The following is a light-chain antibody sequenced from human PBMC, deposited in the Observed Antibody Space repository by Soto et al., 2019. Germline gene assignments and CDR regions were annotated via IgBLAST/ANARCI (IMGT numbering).Light chain of an antibody. V-gene: IGKV3-15*01. CDR1: QSLTSY. J-gene: IGKJ1*01. CDR3: QQYGSSGT. CDR2: GIS. Sequence: EIVMTQSPATLSVSPGETATLSCRASQSLTSYLAWYQQKPDQAPRLLIYGISTRATDIPARFSGSGSGTEFTLTISSLQSEDFAVYYCQQYGSSGTFGQGTKVDIK.